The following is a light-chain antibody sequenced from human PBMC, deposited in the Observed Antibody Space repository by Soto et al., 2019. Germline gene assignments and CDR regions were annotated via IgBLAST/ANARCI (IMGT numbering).Light chain of an antibody. CDR2: GAS. CDR1: QSVSSN. CDR3: QQYNNWPQT. Sequence: EIVMTQSPATLSVSPGERATLSCRAGQSVSSNLAWYRQKPGQAPRLLIYGASTRATGIPARFSGSGSGTEFTLTISSLQSEDFAVYYCQQYNNWPQTFGQVTKVEIK. J-gene: IGKJ1*01. V-gene: IGKV3D-15*01.